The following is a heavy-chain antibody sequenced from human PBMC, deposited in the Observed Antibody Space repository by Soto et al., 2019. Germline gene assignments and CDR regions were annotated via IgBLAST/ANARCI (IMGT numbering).Heavy chain of an antibody. Sequence: EVQLLESGGGLVQPGGSLRLSCAASGFTFSSYAMSWVRQATGKGLEWVSAISGSGGSTYYADSVKGRFTISRDNSKNTLYLQMNSLRAEDTAVYYCAKRRDDSGWSQCFDYWGQGTLVTVSS. J-gene: IGHJ4*02. CDR1: GFTFSSYA. CDR2: ISGSGGST. CDR3: AKRRDDSGWSQCFDY. V-gene: IGHV3-23*01. D-gene: IGHD6-19*01.